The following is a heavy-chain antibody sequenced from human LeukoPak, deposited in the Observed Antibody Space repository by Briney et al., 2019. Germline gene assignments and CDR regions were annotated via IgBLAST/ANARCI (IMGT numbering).Heavy chain of an antibody. CDR3: ARGNWNYPFDY. CDR1: GFTVSSNY. J-gene: IGHJ4*02. CDR2: IYSGTST. D-gene: IGHD1-7*01. Sequence: GGSLRLSCAASGFTVSSNYMSWVRQTPGKGLEWVSVIYSGTSTYYADSVKGRFTISRDNSKNTLYLQMNSLRAEDTAVYYCARGNWNYPFDYWGQGTLVTVSS. V-gene: IGHV3-53*01.